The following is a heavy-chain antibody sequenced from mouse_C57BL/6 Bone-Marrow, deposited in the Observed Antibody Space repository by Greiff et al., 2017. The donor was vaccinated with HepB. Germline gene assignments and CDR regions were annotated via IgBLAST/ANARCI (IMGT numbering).Heavy chain of an antibody. J-gene: IGHJ2*01. CDR1: GYTFTDHT. V-gene: IGHV1-78*01. Sequence: VKLQQSDAELVKPGASVKISCKVSGYTFTDHTIHWMKQRPEQGLEWIGYIYPRDGSTKYNEKFKGKATLTADKSSSTAYMQLNILTSEDSAVYFCARAGAYYGYEGYWDYWGQGTTLTVSS. CDR3: ARAGAYYGYEGYWDY. CDR2: IYPRDGST. D-gene: IGHD2-9*01.